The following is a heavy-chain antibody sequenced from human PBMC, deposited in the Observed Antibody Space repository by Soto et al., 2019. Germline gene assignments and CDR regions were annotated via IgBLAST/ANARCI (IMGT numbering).Heavy chain of an antibody. Sequence: SQTLSLTCAISGDSVSSNSAAWNWIRQSPSRGLEWLGRTYYGSKWYNDYAVSVKSRITINPDTSKNQFSLQLNSVTPEDTALYYCARERYSSGWYSDAFDIWGQGTMVTVSS. CDR2: TYYGSKWYN. J-gene: IGHJ3*02. CDR1: GDSVSSNSAA. V-gene: IGHV6-1*01. CDR3: ARERYSSGWYSDAFDI. D-gene: IGHD6-19*01.